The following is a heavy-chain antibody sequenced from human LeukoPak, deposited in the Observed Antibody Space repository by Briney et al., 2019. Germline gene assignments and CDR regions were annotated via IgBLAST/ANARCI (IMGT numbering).Heavy chain of an antibody. CDR1: GYTFTGYY. CDR3: ARSLGYCSGGSCYSYYYYGMDV. V-gene: IGHV1-2*04. J-gene: IGHJ6*02. Sequence: ASVKVSCKASGYTFTGYYMHWVRQAPGQGLEWMGWINPNSGGTNYAQRFQGWVTMTRDTSISTAYMELSRLRSDDTAVYYCARSLGYCSGGSCYSYYYYGMDVWGQGTTVTVSS. CDR2: INPNSGGT. D-gene: IGHD2-15*01.